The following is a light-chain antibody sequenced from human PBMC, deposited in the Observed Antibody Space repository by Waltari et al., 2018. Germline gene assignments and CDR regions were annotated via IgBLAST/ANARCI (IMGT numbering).Light chain of an antibody. CDR3: QSYDRGLTQV. CDR1: DSNLGADYG. V-gene: IGLV1-40*01. J-gene: IGLJ3*02. Sequence: QSVLTQPPSVSGAPGQTVTISCPGSDSNLGADYGVHWYQFFRGTAPRLLIFCDPIRPPGVPGLFSASKSGASASLTISGLRTEDEAIYYCQSYDRGLTQVFGGGTRLTVL. CDR2: CDP.